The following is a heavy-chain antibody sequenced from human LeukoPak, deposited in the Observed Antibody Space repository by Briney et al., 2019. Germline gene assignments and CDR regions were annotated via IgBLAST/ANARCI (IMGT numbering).Heavy chain of an antibody. V-gene: IGHV3-21*01. Sequence: AGGSLRLSCAASGFTFSSYSMNWVRQAPGKGLEWVSSISSSSSYIYYADSVKGRFTISRDNAKNSLYLQMNSLRAEDTAVYYCAVAPLGPRSITGTTSHWGQGTLVTVSS. D-gene: IGHD1-7*01. CDR3: AVAPLGPRSITGTTSH. J-gene: IGHJ4*02. CDR1: GFTFSSYS. CDR2: ISSSSSYI.